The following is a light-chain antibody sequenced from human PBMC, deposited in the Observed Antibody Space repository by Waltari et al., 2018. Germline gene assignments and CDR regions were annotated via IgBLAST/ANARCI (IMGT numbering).Light chain of an antibody. V-gene: IGKV3-20*01. CDR1: QSVSRA. J-gene: IGKJ1*01. CDR2: GAS. CDR3: QHYVRLPVT. Sequence: ELVLTQSPGIMSLSPGERVTLSCRASQSVSRALAWYQQKPGQAPRLLIYGASSRATGIPDRFSGSGSGTDFSLTISRLEPEDFAVYYCQHYVRLPVTFGQGTKVEIK.